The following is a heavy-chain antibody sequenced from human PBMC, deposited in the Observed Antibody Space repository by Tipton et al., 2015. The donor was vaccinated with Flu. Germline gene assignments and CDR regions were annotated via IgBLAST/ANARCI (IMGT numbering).Heavy chain of an antibody. V-gene: IGHV4-34*10. D-gene: IGHD2-15*01. Sequence: GLVKPSETLSLTCAVYGGSFSGYYWNWIRQPPGKGLEWIGEINHSGSTNYNPSLESRVTMSVETSKNQFSLKLTSVTAADTAVYYCARYCRGGNCYNYWGQGTLVAVSS. J-gene: IGHJ4*02. CDR3: ARYCRGGNCYNY. CDR2: INHSGST. CDR1: GGSFSGYY.